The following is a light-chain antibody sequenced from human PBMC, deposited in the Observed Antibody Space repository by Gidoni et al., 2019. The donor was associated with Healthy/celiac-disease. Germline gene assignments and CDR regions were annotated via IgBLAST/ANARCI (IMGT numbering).Light chain of an antibody. Sequence: QSALTQPASVYGSPGQSITISCTGTSSDVGGYHYVSWYQQNPGKAPKLMIYDVSNRPSGVSNRFSGSKSGNTASLTISGLQAEDEADYYCSSYTSSSTLEVFGGGTKLTVL. CDR2: DVS. CDR3: SSYTSSSTLEV. CDR1: SSDVGGYHY. V-gene: IGLV2-14*03. J-gene: IGLJ2*01.